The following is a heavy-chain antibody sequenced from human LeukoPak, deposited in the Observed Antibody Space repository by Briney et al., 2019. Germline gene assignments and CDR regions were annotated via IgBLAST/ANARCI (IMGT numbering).Heavy chain of an antibody. Sequence: ASVKVSCKASGYTFTSYYMHWVRQAPGQGLEWMGLINHSGGGTNYAQKFQGRVTMTRDTSTSTVYMELSSLRSEDTAVYYCARGPRITLIRGGQWYYYMDVWGKGTTVTISS. CDR3: ARGPRITLIRGGQWYYYMDV. J-gene: IGHJ6*03. CDR1: GYTFTSYY. D-gene: IGHD3-10*01. CDR2: INHSGGGT. V-gene: IGHV1-46*01.